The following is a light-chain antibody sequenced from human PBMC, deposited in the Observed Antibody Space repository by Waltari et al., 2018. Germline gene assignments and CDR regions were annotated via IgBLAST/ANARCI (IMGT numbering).Light chain of an antibody. CDR3: QQRSNWPPYT. CDR2: DAS. Sequence: EIVLTQSPATLSLSPGERATLSCRASQSVSSTLAWYQQKPGPAPRLLIYDASNRATGIPARFSGSGSGTDFTLTISSLEPEDFAVYYCQQRSNWPPYTFGQETKLEIK. J-gene: IGKJ2*01. CDR1: QSVSST. V-gene: IGKV3-11*01.